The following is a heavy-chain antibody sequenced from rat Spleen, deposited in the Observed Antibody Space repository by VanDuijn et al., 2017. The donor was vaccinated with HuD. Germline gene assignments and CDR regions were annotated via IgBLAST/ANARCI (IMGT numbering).Heavy chain of an antibody. CDR1: GFTFSDYY. CDR2: ISYEGSAT. V-gene: IGHV5-22*01. J-gene: IGHJ4*01. CDR3: ARPHSYYYVMDT. Sequence: EVQLVESGGGLVQPGRSLTLSCAASGFTFSDYYMAWVRQAPKKGLEWVASISYEGSATYYRDSVKGRFTISRDNAKSTLYLQMNSLRSEDTATYYCARPHSYYYVMDTWGRGASVTVSS.